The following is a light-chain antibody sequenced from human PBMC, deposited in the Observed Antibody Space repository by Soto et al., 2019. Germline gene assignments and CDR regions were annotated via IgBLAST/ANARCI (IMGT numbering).Light chain of an antibody. Sequence: QSALTQPASVSGSPGQSVTISCTGTSSDVGAYKYVSWYQKHPGKAPKLMIYGVSNRPSGVSNRFSGSKSGNTAFLTISVLQPEDEADYYCISFTGPTTLDVFGTGTKLTVL. CDR3: ISFTGPTTLDV. J-gene: IGLJ1*01. CDR1: SSDVGAYKY. CDR2: GVS. V-gene: IGLV2-14*03.